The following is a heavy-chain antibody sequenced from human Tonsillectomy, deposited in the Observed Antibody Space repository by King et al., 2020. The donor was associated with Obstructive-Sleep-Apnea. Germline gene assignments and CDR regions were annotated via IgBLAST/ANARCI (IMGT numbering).Heavy chain of an antibody. J-gene: IGHJ6*02. CDR2: IKQDGSEK. V-gene: IGHV3-7*03. Sequence: VQLVESGGGLVQPGGSLRLSCAASGFTFSSYWMSWVRQAPGKGLEWVANIKQDGSEKYYVDSVKGRFTISRDNAKNSLYLQMNSLRAEDTAVYYCARGKSAVVVPAARGMDVWGQGTTVTVSS. CDR1: GFTFSSYW. CDR3: ARGKSAVVVPAARGMDV. D-gene: IGHD2-2*01.